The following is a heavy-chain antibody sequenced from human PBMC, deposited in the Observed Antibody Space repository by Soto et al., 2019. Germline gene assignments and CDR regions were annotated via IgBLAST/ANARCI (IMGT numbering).Heavy chain of an antibody. CDR3: AGPPTGGYPTWFDP. Sequence: PSETLSLTCDVSGGSISSGAYSWSWIRQPPGKALEWIGYIYHSGSTYYTPSLQSRVTISLDRSKNQFSLRLRSVTAADTAVYYCAGPPTGGYPTWFDPWGEEPLVTV. CDR2: IYHSGST. D-gene: IGHD1-26*01. CDR1: GGSISSGAYS. J-gene: IGHJ5*02. V-gene: IGHV4-30-2*01.